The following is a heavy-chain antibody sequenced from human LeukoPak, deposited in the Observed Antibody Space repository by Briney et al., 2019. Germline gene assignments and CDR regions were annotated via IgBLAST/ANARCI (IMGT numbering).Heavy chain of an antibody. J-gene: IGHJ2*01. D-gene: IGHD3-10*01. CDR1: GGSISSGSYY. CDR3: ARPAEDGSGISGADWYFDL. V-gene: IGHV4-61*02. CDR2: VYSSGST. Sequence: PSQTLSLTCTVSGGSISSGSYYWSWLRQPAGTGLEWTGRVYSSGSTNYNPSLKRRVTISVDTSKNQFSLKLSSVTAADTAVYYCARPAEDGSGISGADWYFDLWGRGTLVTVSS.